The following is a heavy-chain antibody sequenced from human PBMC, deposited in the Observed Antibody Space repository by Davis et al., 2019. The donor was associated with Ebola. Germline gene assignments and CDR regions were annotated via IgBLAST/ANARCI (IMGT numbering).Heavy chain of an antibody. Sequence: GESLKISCAATGFTFSSYSMNWVRQAPGKGLEWVSSISSSSSYIYYADSVKGRFTISRDNSKNTLYLQMNSLRAEDTAVYYCAKDPAQNYDFWSGYSSLDYWGQGTLVTVSS. V-gene: IGHV3-21*04. CDR2: ISSSSSYI. CDR3: AKDPAQNYDFWSGYSSLDY. D-gene: IGHD3-3*01. J-gene: IGHJ4*02. CDR1: GFTFSSYS.